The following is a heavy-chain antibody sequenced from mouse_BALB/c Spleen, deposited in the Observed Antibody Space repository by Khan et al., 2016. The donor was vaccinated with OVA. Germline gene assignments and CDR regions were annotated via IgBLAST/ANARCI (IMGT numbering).Heavy chain of an antibody. V-gene: IGHV5-9-3*01. CDR3: ASHEEYVNYGWFTY. CDR2: ISSGGSYT. D-gene: IGHD2-10*02. J-gene: IGHJ3*01. CDR1: GFTFSSYA. Sequence: EVQLVESGGGLVKPGGSLKLSCAASGFTFSSYAMSWVRQTPEKRLEWVATISSGGSYTYYPDNVKGRFNISSDNAKNTLSLQMSSLRSEDTAMYYCASHEEYVNYGWFTYWGQGTLVTVSA.